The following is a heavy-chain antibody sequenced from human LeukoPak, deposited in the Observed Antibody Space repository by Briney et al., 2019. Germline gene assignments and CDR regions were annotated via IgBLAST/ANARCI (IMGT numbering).Heavy chain of an antibody. D-gene: IGHD6-13*01. CDR1: GGSISSGGYY. Sequence: SETLSLTCTVSGGSISSGGYYWSWIRQHPGTGLEWIGYIYYSGSTYYNPSLKSRVTISVDTSKNQFSLKLSSVTAADTAVYYCARTIAAAGTFVVGYWGQGTLVTVSS. V-gene: IGHV4-31*03. CDR2: IYYSGST. CDR3: ARTIAAAGTFVVGY. J-gene: IGHJ4*02.